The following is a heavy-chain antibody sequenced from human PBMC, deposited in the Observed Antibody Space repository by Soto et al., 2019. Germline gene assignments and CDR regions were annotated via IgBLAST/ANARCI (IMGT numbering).Heavy chain of an antibody. CDR1: AASSSSFY. D-gene: IGHD3-16*02. J-gene: IGHJ5*02. CDR3: AISFCRDAVRCNWFDP. CDR2: MNNIGRT. Sequence: QVQLQESGPGLVKPSETLSLTCTVSAASSSSFYWSWIRQPPGKGLEWIGYMNNIGRTNYNPSLKRRVTISLDTSKIQFSLNLTSVIAADTAVYYCAISFCRDAVRCNWFDPWGQGTLVTVSS. V-gene: IGHV4-59*01.